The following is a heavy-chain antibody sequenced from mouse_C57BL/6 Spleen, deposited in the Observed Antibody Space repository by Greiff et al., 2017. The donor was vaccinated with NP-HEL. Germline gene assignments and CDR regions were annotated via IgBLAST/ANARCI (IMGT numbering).Heavy chain of an antibody. CDR1: GYAFSSSW. Sequence: VQLQQSGPELVKPGASVKISCKASGYAFSSSWMNWVKQRPGKGLEWIGRIYPGDGDTNYNGKFKGKATLTADKSSSTAYMQLSSLTSEDSAVYFCARRVLAMDYWDQGTSVTVSS. J-gene: IGHJ4*01. CDR3: ARRVLAMDY. CDR2: IYPGDGDT. V-gene: IGHV1-82*01. D-gene: IGHD2-14*01.